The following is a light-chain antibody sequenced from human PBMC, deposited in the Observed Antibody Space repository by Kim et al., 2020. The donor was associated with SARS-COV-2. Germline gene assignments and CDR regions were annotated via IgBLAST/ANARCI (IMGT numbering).Light chain of an antibody. CDR1: TSKIETNT. V-gene: IGLV1-44*01. CDR3: AAWEDSPDGYVV. CDR2: TNN. Sequence: RVTISCSGSTSKIETNTVSWYQQLPGTAPKLLIHTNNQRPSGVPDRFSGSRFGTSASLTISGLQSEDGADYFCAAWEDSPDGYVVFGGGTQLTVL. J-gene: IGLJ2*01.